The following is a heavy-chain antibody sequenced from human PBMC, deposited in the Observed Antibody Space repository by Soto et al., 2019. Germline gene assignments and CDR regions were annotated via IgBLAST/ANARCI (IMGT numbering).Heavy chain of an antibody. CDR2: ISNDGSNQ. CDR3: ARDLWAAGAA. Sequence: QVQLVESGGGVVQPGRSLRLSCAASGFTFSSYAMHWVRQAPGKGLEWVAVISNDGSNQYYADSVKGRFTISRDNAKNTLYLQMNSLRAEDTAVYHCARDLWAAGAAWGQGTLVTVSS. V-gene: IGHV3-30-3*01. CDR1: GFTFSSYA. J-gene: IGHJ5*02. D-gene: IGHD3-16*01.